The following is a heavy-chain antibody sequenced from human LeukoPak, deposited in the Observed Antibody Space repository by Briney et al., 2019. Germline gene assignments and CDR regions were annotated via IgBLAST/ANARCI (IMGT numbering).Heavy chain of an antibody. CDR1: GYTFTANY. J-gene: IGHJ4*02. CDR2: INPNSGGT. D-gene: IGHD3-22*01. V-gene: IGHV1-2*02. CDR3: ARDDYDSSGYYYFDY. Sequence: ASVKVSCKASGYTFTANYMHWVRQAPGQGLEWMGRINPNSGGTNFAQKFQGRVTMTRDTSISTAYMELSRLTSDDTAVYYYARDDYDSSGYYYFDYWGQGTLVTVSS.